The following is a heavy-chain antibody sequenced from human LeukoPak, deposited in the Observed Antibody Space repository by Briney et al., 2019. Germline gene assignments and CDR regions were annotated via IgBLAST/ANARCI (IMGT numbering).Heavy chain of an antibody. D-gene: IGHD3-10*01. J-gene: IGHJ4*02. CDR3: ARDKSAGADTGSSFYY. CDR1: GFTFSSYS. CDR2: IKQDGSEK. Sequence: GGSLRLSCAASGFTFSSYSMTWVRQAPGKGLEWVATIKQDGSEKYYVDSVKGRFTFSRDNAKNSVYLQMNSLRAEDTAVYYCARDKSAGADTGSSFYYWGQGALVTVSS. V-gene: IGHV3-7*03.